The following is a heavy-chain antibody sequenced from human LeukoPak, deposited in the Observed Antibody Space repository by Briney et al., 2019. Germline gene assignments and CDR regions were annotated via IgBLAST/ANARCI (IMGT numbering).Heavy chain of an antibody. Sequence: SETLSLTCAVYGGSFSGYYWSWIRQPPGKGLEWIGEINHSGSTNYNPSLKSRVTISVDTSKNQFSLKLSSVTAADTAVYYCARGRIAARPPSRAPFDYWGQGTLVTVSS. CDR1: GGSFSGYY. J-gene: IGHJ4*02. CDR3: ARGRIAARPPSRAPFDY. CDR2: INHSGST. D-gene: IGHD6-6*01. V-gene: IGHV4-34*01.